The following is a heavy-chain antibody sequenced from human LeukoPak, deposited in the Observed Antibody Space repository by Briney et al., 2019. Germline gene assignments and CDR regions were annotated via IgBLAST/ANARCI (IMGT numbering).Heavy chain of an antibody. CDR1: GFTFSSYW. CDR2: ISKDGSST. J-gene: IGHJ4*02. D-gene: IGHD1-26*01. CDR3: ARDEVGVGATHDY. V-gene: IGHV3-74*01. Sequence: PGGSLRLSCAASGFTFSSYWMHWVRQAPGTGLVWVSRISKDGSSTYYADSVKGRFTISRDNAKNTLYLQMNSLRAEDTAMYYCARDEVGVGATHDYWGQGTLVTVSS.